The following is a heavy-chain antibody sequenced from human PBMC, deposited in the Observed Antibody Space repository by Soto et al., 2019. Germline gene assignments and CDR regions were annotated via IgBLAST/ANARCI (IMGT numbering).Heavy chain of an antibody. CDR1: GDSISTDY. Sequence: ASETLSLTCTVSGDSISTDYWSWIRQSPGKGLEWIGFIYYGGSTNYNPSLKSRVTISVDTPKNQFSLKLSSVTAADTAVYYCAKNWNWGSLVHWGQGTLVTVYS. CDR3: AKNWNWGSLVH. D-gene: IGHD7-27*01. J-gene: IGHJ4*02. CDR2: IYYGGST. V-gene: IGHV4-59*08.